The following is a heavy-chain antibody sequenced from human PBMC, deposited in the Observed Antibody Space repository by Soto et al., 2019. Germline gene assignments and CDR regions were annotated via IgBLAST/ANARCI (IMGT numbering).Heavy chain of an antibody. CDR3: ANGRLAYCGGDCAFDS. CDR1: GFTYRNYA. Sequence: VGSLRLSGVASGFTYRNYALSCVRQAPGKGLEWVSSISGSGVNTYYAGSVQGRFTVSRDDSKNTLYLQMNSLRAEDTAVYYCANGRLAYCGGDCAFDSWGQGTLVTVSS. J-gene: IGHJ4*02. V-gene: IGHV3-23*01. CDR2: ISGSGVNT. D-gene: IGHD2-21*02.